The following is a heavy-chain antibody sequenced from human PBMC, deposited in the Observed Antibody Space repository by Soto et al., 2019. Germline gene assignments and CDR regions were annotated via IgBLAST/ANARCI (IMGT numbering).Heavy chain of an antibody. CDR1: GFTFSSYW. CDR2: INSDGSST. CDR3: GSGRARAYSVFEP. J-gene: IGHJ5*02. V-gene: IGHV3-74*01. D-gene: IGHD5-18*01. Sequence: EVQLVESGGGLVQPGGSLRLSCVVSGFTFSSYWMHWVGQAPGKGLVWVSRINSDGSSTSYADSVKGRFTISRDTAKNTLYLQRNSLRAEDTAVYYCGSGRARAYSVFEPWGQGTLVTVSS.